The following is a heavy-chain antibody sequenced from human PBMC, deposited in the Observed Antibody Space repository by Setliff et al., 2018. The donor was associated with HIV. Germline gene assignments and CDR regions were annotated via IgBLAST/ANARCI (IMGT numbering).Heavy chain of an antibody. V-gene: IGHV1-3*04. CDR3: ARDRVPKRGHTYREPDFDS. D-gene: IGHD3-16*02. CDR1: GYSFASHS. CDR2: INTGNGNT. J-gene: IGHJ5*01. Sequence: GASVKVSCKASGYSFASHSLHWVRQAPGQGLEWMGWINTGNGNTKYSQKFQDRVTITRDTSANTGYMELSGLRSEDTAVYYCARDRVPKRGHTYREPDFDSWGQGTQVTVSS.